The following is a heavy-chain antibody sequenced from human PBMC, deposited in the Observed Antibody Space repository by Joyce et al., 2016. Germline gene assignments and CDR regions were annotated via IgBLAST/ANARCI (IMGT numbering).Heavy chain of an antibody. Sequence: QVQLVESGGGVVQPGRSLRLSCVASGVSFSNYGIQRVRRAPGKGLEWVAVIWINGSNKRYADSVKGRITISRDDSKRMVFLQMNNLRAEDTGVYYCVRAYGQIDFWGRGTLVTVSS. CDR1: GVSFSNYG. J-gene: IGHJ4*02. D-gene: IGHD2-8*01. V-gene: IGHV3-33*01. CDR3: VRAYGQIDF. CDR2: IWINGSNK.